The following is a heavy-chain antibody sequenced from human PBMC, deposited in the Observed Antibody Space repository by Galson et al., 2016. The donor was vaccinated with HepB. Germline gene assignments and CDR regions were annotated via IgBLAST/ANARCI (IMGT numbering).Heavy chain of an antibody. J-gene: IGHJ3*02. Sequence: TLSLTCTVSGGSISSNNHYWSWVRQPAGKGLEWIGRVYLTGGTDYNPFLKSRLTLSVDTSKNQFTLRLRSVTAADTAVYYCARDWVIAVAGTDGLDIWGPGVMVAVSS. D-gene: IGHD6-19*01. CDR3: ARDWVIAVAGTDGLDI. CDR1: GGSISSNNHY. CDR2: VYLTGGT. V-gene: IGHV4-61*02.